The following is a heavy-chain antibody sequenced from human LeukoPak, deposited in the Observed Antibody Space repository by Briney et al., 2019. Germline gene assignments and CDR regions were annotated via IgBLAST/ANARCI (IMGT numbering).Heavy chain of an antibody. CDR1: GFIFSDYY. CDR2: ITDSGSNI. J-gene: IGHJ3*02. CDR3: ARAKFDSSRYYYRGFDI. V-gene: IGHV3-11*04. Sequence: GGSLRLSCAASGFIFSDYYMGWIRQAPGRGLEWVSYITDSGSNIYYTDSVKGRFTMSRDNSKKSLYLQMNSLRAEDTAVYYCARAKFDSSRYYYRGFDIWGQGTMVTVSS. D-gene: IGHD3-22*01.